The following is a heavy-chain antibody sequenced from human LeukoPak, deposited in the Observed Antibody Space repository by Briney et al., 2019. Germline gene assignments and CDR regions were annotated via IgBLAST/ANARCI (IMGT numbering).Heavy chain of an antibody. CDR2: INHSGST. J-gene: IGHJ4*02. CDR1: GGSFSGYY. V-gene: IGHV4-34*01. Sequence: SETLSLTCAVYGGSFSGYYWSWIRQPPGKGLEWIGEINHSGSTNYNPSLKSRVTISVDTSKNQSSLKLSSVTAADTAVYYCARAEQWLVFFDYWGQGTLVTVSS. D-gene: IGHD6-19*01. CDR3: ARAEQWLVFFDY.